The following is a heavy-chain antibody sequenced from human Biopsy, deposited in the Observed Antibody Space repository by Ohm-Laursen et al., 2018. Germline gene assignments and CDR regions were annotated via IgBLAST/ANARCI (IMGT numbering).Heavy chain of an antibody. D-gene: IGHD2-2*01. V-gene: IGHV4-59*01. Sequence: PPGTLSLTCTVSGGSISGYHWSWIRKSPGKGLEWLAYIPYTGGITSNPSLNGRATMSLDTSKNQFPLRLIYVTAADASVYYWSRMPHFDYWGQGILVTVSS. CDR1: GGSISGYH. CDR2: IPYTGGI. J-gene: IGHJ4*02. CDR3: SRMPHFDY.